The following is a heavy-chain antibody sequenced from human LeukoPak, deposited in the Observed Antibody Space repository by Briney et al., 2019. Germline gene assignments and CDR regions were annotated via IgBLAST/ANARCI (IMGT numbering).Heavy chain of an antibody. V-gene: IGHV2-70*11. CDR2: IDWDDDK. Sequence: ESGPALVKPTQTLTLTCTFSGFSLSTSGMCVSWIHQPPGKALEFLARIDWDDDKYYSTSLKTRLTISKDTSKNQVVLTMTNMDRVDTAKYYCARNYYDSSGYYFYFDYWGQGTLVTVSS. CDR1: GFSLSTSGMC. D-gene: IGHD3-22*01. CDR3: ARNYYDSSGYYFYFDY. J-gene: IGHJ4*02.